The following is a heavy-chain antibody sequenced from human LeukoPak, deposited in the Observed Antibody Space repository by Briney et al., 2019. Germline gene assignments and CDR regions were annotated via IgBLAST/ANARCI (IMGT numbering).Heavy chain of an antibody. CDR2: INHSGST. V-gene: IGHV4-34*01. J-gene: IGHJ4*02. CDR3: ARGYSYGPVDY. CDR1: GGSFSGYY. D-gene: IGHD5-18*01. Sequence: ASETLSLTCAVYGGSFSGYYWSWIRQPPGKGLEWIGEINHSGSTNYNPSLKSRVTISVDTSKNQFSLKLSSVTAADTAVYYCARGYSYGPVDYWGQGTLVTVSS.